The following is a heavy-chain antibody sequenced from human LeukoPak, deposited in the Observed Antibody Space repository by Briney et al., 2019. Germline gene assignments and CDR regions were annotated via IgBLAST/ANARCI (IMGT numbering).Heavy chain of an antibody. D-gene: IGHD3-22*01. CDR2: IFRSGST. J-gene: IGHJ4*02. CDR3: ARHVGSTGYCEY. CDR1: GYSISSGYY. Sequence: SETLSLTCSVSGYSISSGYYWGWFRQPPGKGLEWIGSIFRSGSTNYNPSLQSRGTVSVDTSKNQFSLTLTSVTAVDTAVYFCARHVGSTGYCEYWGQGVLVTVSS. V-gene: IGHV4-38-2*02.